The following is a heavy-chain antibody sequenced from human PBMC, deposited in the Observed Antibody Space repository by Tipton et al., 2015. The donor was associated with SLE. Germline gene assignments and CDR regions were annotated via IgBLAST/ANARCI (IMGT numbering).Heavy chain of an antibody. CDR2: IYYSGST. CDR3: ARGVSAY. Sequence: TLSLTCTVSGGSISSSSYYWGWIRQPPGKGLEWIGSIYYSGSTYYNPSLKSRVTISVDTSKNQFSLKLSSVTAADTAVYYCARGVSAYWGQGTLVTVSS. D-gene: IGHD1-26*01. CDR1: GGSISSSSYY. J-gene: IGHJ4*02. V-gene: IGHV4-39*07.